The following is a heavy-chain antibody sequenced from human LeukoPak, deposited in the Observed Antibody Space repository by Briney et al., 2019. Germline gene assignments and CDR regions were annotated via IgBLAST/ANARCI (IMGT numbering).Heavy chain of an antibody. J-gene: IGHJ3*02. D-gene: IGHD3-9*01. CDR1: GYTLTELS. Sequence: ASVKVSCKVSGYTLTELSMHWVRQAPGKGLEWMGGFDPEDGETIYAQKFQGRVTMTEDTSTDTAYMELSSLRSEDTAVYYCATAVRGRYFDWLCAFDIWGQGTMVTVSS. CDR2: FDPEDGET. V-gene: IGHV1-24*01. CDR3: ATAVRGRYFDWLCAFDI.